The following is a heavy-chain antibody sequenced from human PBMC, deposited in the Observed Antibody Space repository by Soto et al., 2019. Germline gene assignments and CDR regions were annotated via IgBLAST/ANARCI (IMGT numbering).Heavy chain of an antibody. D-gene: IGHD1-26*01. Sequence: GGSLRLSCAASGFTISSYAMHWVRQAPGKGLEWVAVISYDGSNKYYADSVKGRFTISRDNSKNTLYLQMNSLRAEDTAVYYCARDSGSYTENAFDIWGQGTMVTVSS. J-gene: IGHJ3*02. CDR1: GFTISSYA. CDR2: ISYDGSNK. V-gene: IGHV3-30-3*01. CDR3: ARDSGSYTENAFDI.